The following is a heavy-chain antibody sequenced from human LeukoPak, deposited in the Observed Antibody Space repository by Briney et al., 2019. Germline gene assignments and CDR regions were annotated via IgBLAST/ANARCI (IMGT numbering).Heavy chain of an antibody. J-gene: IGHJ4*02. Sequence: GSLRLSCGASGFNLSNAWVSWVRQPPGKGLEWIGEINHSGSTNYNPSLKSRVTISVDTSKNRFSLKLSSVTAADTAVYYCAIGRFRARADYWGQGTLVTVSS. V-gene: IGHV4-34*08. CDR2: INHSGST. CDR3: AIGRFRARADY. D-gene: IGHD4-17*01. CDR1: GFNLSNAW.